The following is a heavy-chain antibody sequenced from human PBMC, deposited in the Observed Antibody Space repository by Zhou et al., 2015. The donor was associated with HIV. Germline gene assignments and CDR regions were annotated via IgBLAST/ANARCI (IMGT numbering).Heavy chain of an antibody. CDR2: INTYNNNR. V-gene: IGHV1-18*01. CDR1: GYTFSTSA. J-gene: IGHJ4*02. D-gene: IGHD7-27*01. Sequence: QVQLVQSGAEVKKPGASVKVSCKASGYTFSTSAINWARQAPGQGLEWMGRINTYNNNRNHAQKFQGRVTMTTDTSTTTAYMELRSLRSDDTAVYYCARDGRNWGDNDYWGQGTLVTVSS. CDR3: ARDGRNWGDNDY.